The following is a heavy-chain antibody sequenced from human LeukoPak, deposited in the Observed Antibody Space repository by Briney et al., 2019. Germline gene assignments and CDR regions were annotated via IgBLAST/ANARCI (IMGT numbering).Heavy chain of an antibody. J-gene: IGHJ3*02. CDR1: GFTFSSYW. V-gene: IGHV3-7*01. CDR2: INQDGSEK. CDR3: ARDSNDFWSGYYTHDAFDI. D-gene: IGHD3-3*01. Sequence: GGSLRLSCAASGFTFSSYWMNWVRQAPGKGLEWVANINQDGSEKYYVDSVKGRFTISRDNAKNSLYLQMNSLRAEDTAVYYCARDSNDFWSGYYTHDAFDIWGQGTMVTVSS.